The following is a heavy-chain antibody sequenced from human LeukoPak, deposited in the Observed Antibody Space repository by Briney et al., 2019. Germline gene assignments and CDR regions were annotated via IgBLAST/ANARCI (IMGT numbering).Heavy chain of an antibody. CDR1: GFIFTNFA. J-gene: IGHJ4*02. CDR2: ISSSSTYV. Sequence: PGGSLRLSCAGSGFIFTNFAMSWVRQAPGKGLEWVSSISSSSTYVYYADSVKGRFTISRDNAKNLLYLQMNSLRAEDTAVFYCARGGGDSGYDYGDYWGQGTLVTVSS. D-gene: IGHD5-12*01. CDR3: ARGGGDSGYDYGDY. V-gene: IGHV3-21*01.